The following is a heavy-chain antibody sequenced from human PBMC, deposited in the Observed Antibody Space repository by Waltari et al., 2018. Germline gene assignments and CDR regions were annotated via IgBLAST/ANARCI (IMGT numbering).Heavy chain of an antibody. CDR1: GGSISRSSYY. V-gene: IGHV4-39*07. Sequence: QLQLQESGPGLVKPSETLSLTCTVSGGSISRSSYYWGWIRQPPGRGLEWIGGIYYSGSTDYNPSLKSRVTISVDTSKNQFSLKLNSVTAADTAVYYCARLSNRGSGSYYAYYFDYWGQGTLVTVSS. J-gene: IGHJ4*02. CDR3: ARLSNRGSGSYYAYYFDY. CDR2: IYYSGST. D-gene: IGHD3-10*01.